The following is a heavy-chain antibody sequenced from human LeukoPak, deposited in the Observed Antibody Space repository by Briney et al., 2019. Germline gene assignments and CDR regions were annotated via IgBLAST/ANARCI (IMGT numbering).Heavy chain of an antibody. D-gene: IGHD4-23*01. CDR1: GGSISSYY. CDR3: ARDRSYGGSLFDY. CDR2: IYYSGST. Sequence: PSETLSLTCTVSGGSISSYYWSWIRQPPGKGLEWIGYIYYSGSTNYNPPLKSRVTISVDTSKNQFSLKLSSVTAADTAVYYCARDRSYGGSLFDYWGQGTLVTVSS. J-gene: IGHJ4*02. V-gene: IGHV4-59*01.